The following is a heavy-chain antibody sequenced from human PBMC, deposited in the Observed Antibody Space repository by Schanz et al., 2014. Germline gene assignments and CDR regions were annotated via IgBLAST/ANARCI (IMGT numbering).Heavy chain of an antibody. Sequence: QVQLQESGPGLVKPSQTLSLTCTVSGGSISSGSYYWSWIRQPAGKGLEWIGRIYSTGSTNYNPSRKSRDTISKAASKNQFPLKLTSVTAADTAVYYCARDMVENWFDSWGQGTLVTVSS. CDR2: IYSTGST. CDR1: GGSISSGSYY. J-gene: IGHJ5*01. V-gene: IGHV4-61*02. CDR3: ARDMVENWFDS. D-gene: IGHD3-10*01.